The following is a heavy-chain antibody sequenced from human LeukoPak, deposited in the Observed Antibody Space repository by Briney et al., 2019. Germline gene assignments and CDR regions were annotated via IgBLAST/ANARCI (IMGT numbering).Heavy chain of an antibody. V-gene: IGHV3-23*01. CDR2: ISGSGGST. J-gene: IGHJ4*02. Sequence: GGSLRLSCAASGFTFSSYAMSWVRQAPGKGLEWVSAISGSGGSTYYADSVKGRFTISRDNSKNTLYLQMNSLRAEDTAVYYCARRGDYGPYFDFWSGYYYFDYWGQGTLVTVSS. CDR3: ARRGDYGPYFDFWSGYYYFDY. CDR1: GFTFSSYA. D-gene: IGHD3-3*01.